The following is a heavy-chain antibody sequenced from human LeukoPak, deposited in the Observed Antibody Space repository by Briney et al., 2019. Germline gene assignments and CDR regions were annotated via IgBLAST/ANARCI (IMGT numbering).Heavy chain of an antibody. CDR1: GGSFSGHY. CDR3: ARWGYYGSGSYPNWFDP. V-gene: IGHV4-34*01. CDR2: INYSGST. Sequence: SETLSLTCAVYGGSFSGHYWNWIRQSPGKGLEWIGEINYSGSTNYNPSLKSRVTISVDTSKNQSSLKLSSVTAADTAVYYCARWGYYGSGSYPNWFDPWGQGTLVTVSS. D-gene: IGHD3-10*01. J-gene: IGHJ5*02.